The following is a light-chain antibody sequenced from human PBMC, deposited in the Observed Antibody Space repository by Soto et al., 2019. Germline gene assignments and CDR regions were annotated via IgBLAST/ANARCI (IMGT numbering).Light chain of an antibody. V-gene: IGLV2-14*03. CDR2: EVT. Sequence: QSVLTQTASVSGSPGQSITISCTGTSSDVGGYSFVSWYQQHPGKAPKLIIHEVTNRPSGVSGRFSGSKSGNTAFLTISGLQAEDEAVYYCCSHSSSITWMFGGGTKLTVL. CDR1: SSDVGGYSF. J-gene: IGLJ3*02. CDR3: CSHSSSITWM.